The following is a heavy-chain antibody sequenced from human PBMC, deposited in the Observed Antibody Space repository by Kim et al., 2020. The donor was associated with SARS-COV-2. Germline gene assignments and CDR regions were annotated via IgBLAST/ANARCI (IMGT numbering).Heavy chain of an antibody. J-gene: IGHJ3*02. Sequence: SLKSRVTISVDTSKNQFSLKLSSVTAADTAVYYCARVPYGSGSYGDAFDIWGQGTMVTVSS. V-gene: IGHV4-59*01. D-gene: IGHD3-10*01. CDR3: ARVPYGSGSYGDAFDI.